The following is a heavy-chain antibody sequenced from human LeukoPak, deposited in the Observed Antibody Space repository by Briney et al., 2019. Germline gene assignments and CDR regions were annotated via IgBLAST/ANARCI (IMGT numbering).Heavy chain of an antibody. D-gene: IGHD1-26*01. CDR2: IYYSGST. V-gene: IGHV4-59*01. CDR3: ARDRIVGANNWFDP. J-gene: IGHJ5*02. CDR1: GGSISSYY. Sequence: SETLSLTCTVSGGSISSYYWGWIRQPPGKGLEWIGYIYYSGSTNYNPSLKSRVTISVDTSKNQFSLKLSSVTAADTAVYYCARDRIVGANNWFDPWGQGTLVTVSS.